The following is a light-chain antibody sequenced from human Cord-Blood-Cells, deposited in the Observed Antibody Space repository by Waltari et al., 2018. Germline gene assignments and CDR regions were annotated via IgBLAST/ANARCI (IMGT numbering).Light chain of an antibody. Sequence: SYELTQPPSVSVSPGQTASITCSGDKLGDKYACWYQQKPGQYPVLVIYQDSKRPSGIPERFAASSSGNTATLTISGTQAMDEADYYCQAWDSSHVVFGGGTKLTVL. CDR3: QAWDSSHVV. CDR2: QDS. CDR1: KLGDKY. V-gene: IGLV3-1*01. J-gene: IGLJ2*01.